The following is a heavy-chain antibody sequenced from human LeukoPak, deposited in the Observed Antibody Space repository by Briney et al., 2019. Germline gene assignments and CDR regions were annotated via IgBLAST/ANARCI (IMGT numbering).Heavy chain of an antibody. V-gene: IGHV3-48*02. J-gene: IGHJ4*02. Sequence: GGSLRLSCAASGLTFSTYSMIWVRQAPGKGLEWVSYITSSSRIIYYTDSVKGRFTISRDNAKKSLFLQMNSLRDEDTAVYYYARVGGLTQTEGDDFDYWGQGTLVTVSS. CDR3: ARVGGLTQTEGDDFDY. CDR1: GLTFSTYS. CDR2: ITSSSRII. D-gene: IGHD1-26*01.